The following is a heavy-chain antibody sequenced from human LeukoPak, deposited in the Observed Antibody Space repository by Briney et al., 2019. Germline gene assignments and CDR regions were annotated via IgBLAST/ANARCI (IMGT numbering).Heavy chain of an antibody. J-gene: IGHJ3*02. CDR1: GGSISSGGYY. Sequence: PSQTLSLTCTVSGGSISSGGYYWSWIRQPPGKGLEWIGYIYHSGSTYYNPSLKSRVTISVDRSKNQFSLKLSSVTAADTAVYYCARLMTTVTNEHVHTFDIWGQGTMVTVSS. V-gene: IGHV4-30-2*02. CDR2: IYHSGST. CDR3: ARLMTTVTNEHVHTFDI. D-gene: IGHD4-11*01.